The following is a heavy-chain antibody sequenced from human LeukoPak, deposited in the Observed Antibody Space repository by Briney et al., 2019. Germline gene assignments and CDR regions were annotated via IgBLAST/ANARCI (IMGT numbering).Heavy chain of an antibody. CDR3: ARDQVIAAAGSRYYYYMDV. CDR2: IYHSGST. D-gene: IGHD6-13*01. J-gene: IGHJ6*03. Sequence: SETLSLTCTVSGGSISSYYWSWIRQPPGKGLEWIGEIYHSGSTNYNPSLKSRVTISVDKSKNQFSLKLSSVTAADTAVYYCARDQVIAAAGSRYYYYMDVWGKGTTVTVS. CDR1: GGSISSYY. V-gene: IGHV4-59*12.